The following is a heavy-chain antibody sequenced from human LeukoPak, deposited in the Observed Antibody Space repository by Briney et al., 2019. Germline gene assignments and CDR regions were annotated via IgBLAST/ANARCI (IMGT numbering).Heavy chain of an antibody. Sequence: GGSLRLSCAASGFTFSSYAMHWVRQAPGKALEYVSAISSNGGSTYYANSVKGRFTISRDNSKNTLYLQMGSLRAEDMAVYYCARASMITFGGSYYYYYYGMDVWGQGTTVTVSS. CDR3: ARASMITFGGSYYYYYYGMDV. D-gene: IGHD3-16*01. J-gene: IGHJ6*02. CDR2: ISSNGGST. V-gene: IGHV3-64*01. CDR1: GFTFSSYA.